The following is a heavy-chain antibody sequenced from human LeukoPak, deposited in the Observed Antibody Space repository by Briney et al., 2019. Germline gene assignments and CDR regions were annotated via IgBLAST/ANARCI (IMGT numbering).Heavy chain of an antibody. J-gene: IGHJ4*02. D-gene: IGHD5-12*01. CDR2: ISGSGVST. CDR3: AKDGRGYDALIDY. CDR1: GFTFSNYA. Sequence: GGSLRLSCAASGFTFSNYAMSWVRRAPGKGLEWVSTISGSGVSTYYADSVKGRFTISRDNSKNTLYLQMNSLRAEDTAVYYCAKDGRGYDALIDYWGQGTLVTVSS. V-gene: IGHV3-23*01.